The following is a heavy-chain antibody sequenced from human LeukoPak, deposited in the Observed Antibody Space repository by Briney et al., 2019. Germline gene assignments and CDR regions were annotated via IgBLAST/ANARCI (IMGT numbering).Heavy chain of an antibody. CDR3: ASGYCSSTSCYNWFDP. V-gene: IGHV1-69*04. CDR1: GGTFSSYA. CDR2: IIPILGIA. J-gene: IGHJ5*02. D-gene: IGHD2-2*01. Sequence: ASVKVSCKASGGTFSSYAISWVRQAPGQGLEWMGRIIPILGIANYAQKFQGRVTITADKSTGTAYMELSSLRSEDTAVYYCASGYCSSTSCYNWFDPWGQGTLVTVSS.